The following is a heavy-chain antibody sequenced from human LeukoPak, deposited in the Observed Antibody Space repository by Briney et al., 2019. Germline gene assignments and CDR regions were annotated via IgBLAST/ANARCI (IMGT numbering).Heavy chain of an antibody. CDR2: MNPNSGNT. Sequence: ASVKVSCKASGYTFTSYDINWVRQATGQGLEWMGWMNPNSGNTGYAQKFQGRVTMTRNTSISTAYMELSSLRSEDTAVYYCAKDRKGFGELAGMDVWGQGTTVTVSS. CDR1: GYTFTSYD. V-gene: IGHV1-8*01. CDR3: AKDRKGFGELAGMDV. D-gene: IGHD3-10*01. J-gene: IGHJ6*02.